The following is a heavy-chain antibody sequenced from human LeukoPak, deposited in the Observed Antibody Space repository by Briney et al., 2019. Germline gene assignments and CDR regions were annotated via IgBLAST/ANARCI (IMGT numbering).Heavy chain of an antibody. CDR1: GFCFSDYW. CDR3: LFGSGSYYTAFHY. J-gene: IGHJ4*02. Sequence: SGGSLRLSCAASGFCFSDYWMHWVRQVPGRGPVWVSHISIDGSYTNYADSVKGRFTIFRDNAKNTLYLEMNSLRAEDTAVYYCLFGSGSYYTAFHYWGQGTLVTVSS. V-gene: IGHV3-74*01. CDR2: ISIDGSYT. D-gene: IGHD3-10*01.